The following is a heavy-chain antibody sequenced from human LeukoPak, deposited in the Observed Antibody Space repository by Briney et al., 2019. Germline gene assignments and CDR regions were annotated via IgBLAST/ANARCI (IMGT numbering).Heavy chain of an antibody. Sequence: EASVKVSCKASGGTFSSYAISWVRQAPGQGLEWMGRITPIFGTANYAQKFQGRVTITTDESTSTAYMELSSLRSEDTAVYYCARAVDGSGSYYNALYYYYYMDVWGKGTTVTVSS. CDR2: ITPIFGTA. V-gene: IGHV1-69*05. CDR3: ARAVDGSGSYYNALYYYYYMDV. D-gene: IGHD3-10*01. CDR1: GGTFSSYA. J-gene: IGHJ6*03.